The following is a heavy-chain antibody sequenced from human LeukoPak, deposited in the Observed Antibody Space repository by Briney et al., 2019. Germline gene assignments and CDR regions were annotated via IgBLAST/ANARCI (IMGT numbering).Heavy chain of an antibody. CDR1: GGTFSSYS. D-gene: IGHD5-18*01. CDR3: ARVRGRDTASGWFDP. Sequence: SAKVSCKTSGGTFSSYSISWVRQAPGQGLEWMGGIIPISGTIKYAQKFQGRVTMTRDMSTSTVYMELSSLRSEDTAVYYCARVRGRDTASGWFDPWGQGTLVTVSS. V-gene: IGHV1-69*05. CDR2: IIPISGTI. J-gene: IGHJ5*02.